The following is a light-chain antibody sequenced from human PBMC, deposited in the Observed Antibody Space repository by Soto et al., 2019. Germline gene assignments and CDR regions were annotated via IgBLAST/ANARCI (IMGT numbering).Light chain of an antibody. CDR1: QSISFY. Sequence: DIEMTQSPSSLSASVGDRVTITCRASQSISFYLNWYQQKPGKAHKVLIYAASNLQSGVPSRFSGSGSGTEFTLTISSLKPEDFATYYCQQSYSTPITFGQGTRLEIK. CDR2: AAS. CDR3: QQSYSTPIT. J-gene: IGKJ5*01. V-gene: IGKV1-39*01.